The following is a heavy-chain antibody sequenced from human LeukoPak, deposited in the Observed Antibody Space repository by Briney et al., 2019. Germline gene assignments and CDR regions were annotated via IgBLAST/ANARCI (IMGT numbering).Heavy chain of an antibody. CDR3: ARDIGKGDAFDI. Sequence: PGGSLRLSCAASGFTFSTYWMHWVRQAPGKGLVWVSRIDSDGSTTRYADSVKGRFTISRDNAKNTLYLQMNSLRAEDTAVYYCARDIGKGDAFDIWGQGTMVTVSS. J-gene: IGHJ3*02. V-gene: IGHV3-74*01. CDR1: GFTFSTYW. D-gene: IGHD1-26*01. CDR2: IDSDGSTT.